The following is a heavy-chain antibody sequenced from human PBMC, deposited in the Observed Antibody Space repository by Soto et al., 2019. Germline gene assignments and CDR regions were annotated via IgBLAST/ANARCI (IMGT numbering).Heavy chain of an antibody. V-gene: IGHV3-23*01. Sequence: GGSLRLSCAASGFTFSSYAMSWVRQAPGKGLEWVSAISGSGGSTYYADSVKGRFTISRDNSKITLYLQMNSLRAEDTAVYYCAKHRAYYGSGSQNWFDPWGQGTLVTVSS. D-gene: IGHD3-10*01. CDR3: AKHRAYYGSGSQNWFDP. CDR1: GFTFSSYA. J-gene: IGHJ5*02. CDR2: ISGSGGST.